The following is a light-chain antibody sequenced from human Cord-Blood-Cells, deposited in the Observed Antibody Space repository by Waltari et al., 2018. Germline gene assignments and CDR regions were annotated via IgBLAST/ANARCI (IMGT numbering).Light chain of an antibody. CDR3: QQSYSTPFT. V-gene: IGKV1-39*01. Sequence: DIQMTQSPSSLSASAGHRVTIPCRASQSISSYLNWYQQKPGKAPKLLIYAASSLQSGVPSRFSGSGSGTDFTLTISSLQPEDFATYYCQQSYSTPFTFGPGTKVDIK. J-gene: IGKJ3*01. CDR2: AAS. CDR1: QSISSY.